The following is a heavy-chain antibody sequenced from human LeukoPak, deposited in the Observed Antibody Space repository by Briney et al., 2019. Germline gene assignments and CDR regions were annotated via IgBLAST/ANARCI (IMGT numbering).Heavy chain of an antibody. D-gene: IGHD2-15*01. CDR1: GYTFTGYY. J-gene: IGHJ4*02. CDR2: INPNSGGT. V-gene: IGHV1-2*06. Sequence: ASVKVSCKASGYTFTGYYMHWVRQAPGQGREWMGRINPNSGGTNYAQKFQGRVTMTRDTSTSTVYMELSSLRSEDTAVYYYARDGRYCSGGSCYAFDYWGQGTLVTVSS. CDR3: ARDGRYCSGGSCYAFDY.